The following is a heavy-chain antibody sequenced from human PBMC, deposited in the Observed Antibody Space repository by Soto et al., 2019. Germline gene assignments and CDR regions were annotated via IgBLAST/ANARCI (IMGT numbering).Heavy chain of an antibody. Sequence: SETLSLTCTASGGSISSSSYYWGWIRQPPGKGLEWIGSIYYSGSTYYNPSLKSRVTISVDTSKNQFSLKLSSVTAADTAVYYCARNTLVAPPQSPHYYYYGMDVWGQGTTVTVSS. CDR2: IYYSGST. V-gene: IGHV4-39*01. CDR1: GGSISSSSYY. CDR3: ARNTLVAPPQSPHYYYYGMDV. J-gene: IGHJ6*02. D-gene: IGHD6-6*01.